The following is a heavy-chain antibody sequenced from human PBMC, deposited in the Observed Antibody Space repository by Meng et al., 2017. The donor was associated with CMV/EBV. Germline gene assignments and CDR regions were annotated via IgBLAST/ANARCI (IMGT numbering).Heavy chain of an antibody. CDR1: GSSISSYD. V-gene: IGHV4-4*07. J-gene: IGHJ4*02. CDR3: ARDSSGWYPHFDY. CDR2: SDTSGST. D-gene: IGHD6-19*01. Sequence: QVPVPESGAGLHTHAEPPPLTGTVSGSSISSYDWSWIRPPAGKGLQSRRRSDTSGSTNYNPSLRSRVTMSVDTSKNQFSLKQSSVTAADTAVYYCARDSSGWYPHFDYWGQGTLVTVSS.